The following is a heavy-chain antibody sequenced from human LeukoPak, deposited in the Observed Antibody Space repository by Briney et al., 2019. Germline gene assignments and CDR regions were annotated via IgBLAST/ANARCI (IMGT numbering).Heavy chain of an antibody. Sequence: PGGSLRLSCAASGXTFSDYYMTWIRQAPGKGLEWVSYISSSGSHTTYADSVKGRFTISRDNAKNSLSLQVNSLRADDTAVYYCARVGSTVAAGTPDYWGQGTLVTVSS. CDR3: ARVGSTVAAGTPDY. D-gene: IGHD6-13*01. CDR1: GXTFSDYY. J-gene: IGHJ4*02. V-gene: IGHV3-11*06. CDR2: ISSSGSHT.